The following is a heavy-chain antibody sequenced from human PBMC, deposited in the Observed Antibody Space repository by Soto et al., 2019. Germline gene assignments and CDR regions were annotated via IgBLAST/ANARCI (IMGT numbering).Heavy chain of an antibody. Sequence: QITLKESGPTLVKPTQTLTLTCTFSGFSLSATGVGVAWIRQPPGKALEWLAITYWDDDKRYSPSLKTRLTITKDPSKKQVVLILTNVDPVDTATYYCVREAGIYGAAGVDYGVHVWGQGTTVIVSS. CDR2: TYWDDDK. J-gene: IGHJ6*02. CDR1: GFSLSATGVG. V-gene: IGHV2-5*02. D-gene: IGHD3-10*01. CDR3: VREAGIYGAAGVDYGVHV.